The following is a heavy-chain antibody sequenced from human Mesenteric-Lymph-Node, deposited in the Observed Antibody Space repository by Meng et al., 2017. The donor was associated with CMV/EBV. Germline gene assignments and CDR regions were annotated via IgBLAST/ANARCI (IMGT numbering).Heavy chain of an antibody. D-gene: IGHD6-13*01. CDR1: GGSMSDYY. CDR3: ARAGMAAAQALIGVFGS. V-gene: IGHV4-59*01. Sequence: SETLSLTCTVSGGSMSDYYWSWIRQPPGKGLEWIGSMHYTGSISHNPSLKSRVTISVDTSTNQVSLKLSSVTAADTAVYYCARAGMAAAQALIGVFGSWGQGTLVTVSS. CDR2: MHYTGSI. J-gene: IGHJ4*02.